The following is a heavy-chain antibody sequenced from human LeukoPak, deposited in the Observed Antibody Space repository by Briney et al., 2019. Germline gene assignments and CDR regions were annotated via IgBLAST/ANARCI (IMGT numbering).Heavy chain of an antibody. Sequence: GRSLRLSCAASGFTFSSYGMHWVRQAPGKGLEWVAVIWYDGSNKYYADSVKGRFTISRDNSKNTLYLQMNSLRAEDTAVYYCARAYSSSWYGDYWGQGTLVTVSS. V-gene: IGHV3-33*01. D-gene: IGHD6-13*01. CDR2: IWYDGSNK. CDR1: GFTFSSYG. CDR3: ARAYSSSWYGDY. J-gene: IGHJ4*02.